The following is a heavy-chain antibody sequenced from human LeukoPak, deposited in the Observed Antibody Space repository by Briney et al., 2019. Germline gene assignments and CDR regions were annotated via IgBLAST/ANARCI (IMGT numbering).Heavy chain of an antibody. CDR1: GGSISSGGYY. V-gene: IGHV4-31*03. J-gene: IGHJ4*02. Sequence: SRTLSLTCTVSGGSISSGGYYWSWIRQHPGKGLEWIGYIYYSGSTYYNPSLKSRVTISVDTSKNQFSLKLSSVTAADTAVYYCARDGVYKLEPLDYWGQGTLVTVSS. D-gene: IGHD1-14*01. CDR3: ARDGVYKLEPLDY. CDR2: IYYSGST.